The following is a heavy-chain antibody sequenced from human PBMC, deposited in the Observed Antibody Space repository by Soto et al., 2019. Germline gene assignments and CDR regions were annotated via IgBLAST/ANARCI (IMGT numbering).Heavy chain of an antibody. CDR2: IYHSGST. V-gene: IGHV4-4*02. J-gene: IGHJ5*02. CDR3: ASEQYSSGNWFDP. D-gene: IGHD6-19*01. Sequence: SETLSLTCAFSGFYISSSNWWSWVRQPPGKGLEWIGEIYHSGSTNYNPSLKSRVTISVDKSKNQFSLKLSSVTAADTAVYYCASEQYSSGNWFDPWGQGTLVTVSS. CDR1: GFYISSSNW.